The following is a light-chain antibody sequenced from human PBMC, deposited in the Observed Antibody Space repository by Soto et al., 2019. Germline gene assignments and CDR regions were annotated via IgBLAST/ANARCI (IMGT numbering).Light chain of an antibody. Sequence: DIQMTQSPSTPSASVGDRVTITCRASQSISSWLAWYQQKPGKAPKXXIYDASSLESGVPSRFSGSGSGTELTLTISSLQPDDFATYYCQHYNSYSEAFGQGTKVDIK. CDR1: QSISSW. CDR3: QHYNSYSEA. J-gene: IGKJ1*01. CDR2: DAS. V-gene: IGKV1-5*01.